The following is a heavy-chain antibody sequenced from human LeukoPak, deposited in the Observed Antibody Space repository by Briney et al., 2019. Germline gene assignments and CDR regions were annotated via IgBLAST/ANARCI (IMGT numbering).Heavy chain of an antibody. D-gene: IGHD3-22*01. V-gene: IGHV4-61*02. Sequence: SGTLSLTCTVSGGSISSGTFYWNWIRPPAGKGLEWIGRIYTSGSTNYNPSHKSRVTISMDTSKNQFSLKLTSVTAADTGMYFCARDPYDTSANDDFDIWGQGTMVSVSS. CDR3: ARDPYDTSANDDFDI. CDR2: IYTSGST. J-gene: IGHJ3*02. CDR1: GGSISSGTFY.